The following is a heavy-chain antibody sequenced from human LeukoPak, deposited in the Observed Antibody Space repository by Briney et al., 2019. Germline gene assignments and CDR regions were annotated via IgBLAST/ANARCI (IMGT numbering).Heavy chain of an antibody. CDR3: ARSSGIGTTDY. D-gene: IGHD1-1*01. CDR2: INYDGGQT. Sequence: GGSLRLSCAASEFTFSTYWMSWVRQAPGKGLEWVANINYDGGQTYYVDSVRGRFTISRDNAKNSLYLQMNSLRVEDTAVYYCARSSGIGTTDYWGQRTLVIVSS. J-gene: IGHJ4*02. CDR1: EFTFSTYW. V-gene: IGHV3-7*03.